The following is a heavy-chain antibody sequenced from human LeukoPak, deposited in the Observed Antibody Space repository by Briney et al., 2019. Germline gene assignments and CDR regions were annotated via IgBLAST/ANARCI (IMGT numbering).Heavy chain of an antibody. CDR3: ARGMVRGVIKTRQHNYMDV. CDR1: GGSFSGYY. CDR2: INHSGST. V-gene: IGHV4-34*01. J-gene: IGHJ6*03. Sequence: SETLSLTCAVYGGSFSGYYWSWIRQPPGKGLEWIGEINHSGSTNYNPSLKSRVTISVDTSKNQFSLKLSSVTAADTAVYYCARGMVRGVIKTRQHNYMDVWGKGTTVTVSS. D-gene: IGHD3-10*01.